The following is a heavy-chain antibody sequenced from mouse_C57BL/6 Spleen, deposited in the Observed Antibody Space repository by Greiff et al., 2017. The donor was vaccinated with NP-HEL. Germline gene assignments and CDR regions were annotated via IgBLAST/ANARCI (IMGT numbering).Heavy chain of an antibody. Sequence: EVKLVESGGGLVKPGGSLKLSCAASGFTFSSYAMSWVRQTPEKRLEWVATISDGGSYTYYPDNVKGRFTISRDNAKNNLYLQMSHLKSEDTAMYYCAREGRDWGYFDYWGQGTTLTVSS. CDR1: GFTFSSYA. J-gene: IGHJ2*01. V-gene: IGHV5-4*01. CDR2: ISDGGSYT. CDR3: AREGRDWGYFDY. D-gene: IGHD4-1*01.